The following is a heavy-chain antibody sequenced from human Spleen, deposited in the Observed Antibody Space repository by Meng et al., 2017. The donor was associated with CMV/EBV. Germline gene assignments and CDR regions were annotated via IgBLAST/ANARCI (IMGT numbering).Heavy chain of an antibody. J-gene: IGHJ4*02. CDR2: IYYSGGT. CDR1: GGSVSSNSYF. V-gene: IGHV4-61*01. D-gene: IGHD6-19*01. CDR3: ARASKWLVPDY. Sequence: SETLSLTCSVSGGSVSSNSYFWSWIRQPPGKGLEWIGYIYYSGGTSYNPSLKSRVTLSVDTSKNQFSLRLSSVIAADTAVYYCARASKWLVPDYWGQGTLVTVSS.